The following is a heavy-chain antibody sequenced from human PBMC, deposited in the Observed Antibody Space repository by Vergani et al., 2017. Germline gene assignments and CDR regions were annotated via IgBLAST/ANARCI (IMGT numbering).Heavy chain of an antibody. Sequence: QVQLVQSGAEVKKPGSSVKVSCKASGGTFSSYAISWVRQAPGQGLEWMGGIIPIFGTANYAQKFQGRVTITADESTSTAYMELSSLRSEDTAVYYCARCVNWNPYYYYYYMDVWGKGTTVTVSS. D-gene: IGHD1-20*01. V-gene: IGHV1-69*01. CDR2: IIPIFGTA. J-gene: IGHJ6*03. CDR3: ARCVNWNPYYYYYYMDV. CDR1: GGTFSSYA.